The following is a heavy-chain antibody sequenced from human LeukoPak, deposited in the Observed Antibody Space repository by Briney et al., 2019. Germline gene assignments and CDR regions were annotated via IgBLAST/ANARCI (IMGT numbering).Heavy chain of an antibody. Sequence: ASVKVSCKASGYTFTGYYMHWVRQAPGQGLEWMGWINPNSGGTNYAQKFQGRVTMTRDTSISTAYMELSRLRSDDTAVYYCARGPWLVLWFGELSTTDLYYYYMDVWGKGTTVTVSS. V-gene: IGHV1-2*02. J-gene: IGHJ6*03. CDR1: GYTFTGYY. D-gene: IGHD3-10*01. CDR3: ARGPWLVLWFGELSTTDLYYYYMDV. CDR2: INPNSGGT.